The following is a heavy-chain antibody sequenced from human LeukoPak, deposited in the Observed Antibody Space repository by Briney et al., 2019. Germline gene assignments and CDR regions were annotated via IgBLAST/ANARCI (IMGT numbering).Heavy chain of an antibody. V-gene: IGHV4-34*01. J-gene: IGHJ4*02. Sequence: PSETLSPTCAVYGGSFSGHYWTWIRQSPGKGLEWIGEIHHSGGTNYNPSLNFRVTISLDTSRNQFSLKSISLTAADTAVYYCARVNRGRIDYWGQGILVTVSS. CDR3: ARVNRGRIDY. D-gene: IGHD2/OR15-2a*01. CDR2: IHHSGGT. CDR1: GGSFSGHY.